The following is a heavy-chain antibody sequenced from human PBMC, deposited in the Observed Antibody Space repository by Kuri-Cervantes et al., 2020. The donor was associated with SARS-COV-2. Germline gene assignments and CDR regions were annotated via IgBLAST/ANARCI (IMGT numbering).Heavy chain of an antibody. V-gene: IGHV3-11*01. CDR2: ISSSGSTI. J-gene: IGHJ6*02. D-gene: IGHD2-2*01. Sequence: GESLKISCAASGFTFSDYYMSWVRQAPGKGLEWVSYISSSGSTIYYADSVKGRFTISRDNTKNSLYLQMNSLRAEDTAVYYCARDSYCSSTSCYSYGMDVWGQGTTVTVSS. CDR1: GFTFSDYY. CDR3: ARDSYCSSTSCYSYGMDV.